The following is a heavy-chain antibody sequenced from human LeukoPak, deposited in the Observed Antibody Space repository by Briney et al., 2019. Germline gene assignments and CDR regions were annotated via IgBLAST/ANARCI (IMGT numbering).Heavy chain of an antibody. CDR3: ARSSSSWRIYYYYYTDV. Sequence: GGSLRLSCAASGFTFSSYAMHWVRQAPGKGLEYVSAISSNGGSTYYANSVKGRFTISRDNSKNTLYLQMGSLRAEDMAVYYCARSSSSWRIYYYYYTDVWGKGTTVTVSS. CDR1: GFTFSSYA. CDR2: ISSNGGST. J-gene: IGHJ6*03. V-gene: IGHV3-64*01. D-gene: IGHD6-13*01.